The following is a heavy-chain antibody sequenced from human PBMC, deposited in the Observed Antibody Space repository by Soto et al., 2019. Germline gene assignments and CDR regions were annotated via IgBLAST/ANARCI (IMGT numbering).Heavy chain of an antibody. CDR3: TKNNLNSRLDY. V-gene: IGHV3-23*01. D-gene: IGHD2-21*01. Sequence: EVQVLDSGGGLVQSGGSLRLSCEASGFIFSNYRMSWVRQAPGKGLEWVSIITCGGTTYYADSVRGGLTLSRDNSKNPLYSQMSSLRVEDTAVYYCTKNNLNSRLDYWGQGTLVTVSS. CDR2: ITCGGTT. CDR1: GFIFSNYR. J-gene: IGHJ4*02.